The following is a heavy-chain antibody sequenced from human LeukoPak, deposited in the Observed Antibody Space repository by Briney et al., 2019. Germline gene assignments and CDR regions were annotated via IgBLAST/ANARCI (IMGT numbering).Heavy chain of an antibody. J-gene: IGHJ4*02. D-gene: IGHD3-16*01. V-gene: IGHV4-34*01. CDR1: GGSFSGYY. CDR3: ARLPRGLIRSY. CDR2: INHSGNT. Sequence: SETLSLTCAVYGGSFSGYYWSWIRQPPGKGLEWIGEINHSGNTNYNPSLKSRVTISVDTSKNQFSLKVSSVTAADTAVYYCARLPRGLIRSYWGQGTLVTVSS.